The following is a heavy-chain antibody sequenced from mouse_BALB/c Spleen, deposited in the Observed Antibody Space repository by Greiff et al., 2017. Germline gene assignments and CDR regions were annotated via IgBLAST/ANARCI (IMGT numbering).Heavy chain of an antibody. J-gene: IGHJ4*01. CDR1: GFTFSSFG. CDR3: ARSLIYDGYYVRAMDY. CDR2: ISSGSSTI. D-gene: IGHD2-3*01. V-gene: IGHV5-17*02. Sequence: EVQLQESGGGLVQPGGSRKLSCAASGFTFSSFGMHWVRQAPEKGLEWVAYISSGSSTIYYADTVKGRFTISRDNPKNTLFLQMTSLRSEDTAMYYCARSLIYDGYYVRAMDYWGQGTSVTVSS.